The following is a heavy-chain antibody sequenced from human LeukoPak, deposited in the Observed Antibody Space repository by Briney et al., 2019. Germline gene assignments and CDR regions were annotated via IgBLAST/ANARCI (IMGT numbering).Heavy chain of an antibody. Sequence: GGSLRLSCAASGFTFDDYAMHWVRQAPGKGLEWVSGISWNSGSIGYADSVKGRFTISRDNAKNSLYLQMNSLRAEDTAVYYCARGRDFWNGDTTDAFDLWGQGTMVTVSS. D-gene: IGHD3-3*01. J-gene: IGHJ3*01. CDR2: ISWNSGSI. V-gene: IGHV3-9*01. CDR3: ARGRDFWNGDTTDAFDL. CDR1: GFTFDDYA.